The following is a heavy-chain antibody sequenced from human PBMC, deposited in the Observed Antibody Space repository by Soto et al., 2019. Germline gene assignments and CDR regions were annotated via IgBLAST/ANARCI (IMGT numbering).Heavy chain of an antibody. CDR3: ARSRGGYSYGYFDY. V-gene: IGHV4-61*01. CDR2: IYYSGST. J-gene: IGHJ4*02. D-gene: IGHD5-18*01. CDR1: GGSVSSGSYY. Sequence: PSETLSLTCTVSGGSVSSGSYYWSWIRQPPGKGLEWIGYIYYSGSTNYNPSLKSRVTILVDTSKNQFSLKLSSVTAADTAVYYCARSRGGYSYGYFDYWGQGTLVTVS.